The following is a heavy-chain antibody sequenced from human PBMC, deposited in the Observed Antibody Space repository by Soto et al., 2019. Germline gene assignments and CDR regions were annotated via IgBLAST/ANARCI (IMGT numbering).Heavy chain of an antibody. CDR3: TAVVIPPYYGMDV. D-gene: IGHD3-22*01. CDR2: IRSKANSYAT. Sequence: GGSLRLSCAASGFTFSGSAMHWVRQASGKGLEWVGRIRSKANSYATAYAASVKGRFTISRDDSKNTAYLQMNSLKTEDTAVYYCTAVVIPPYYGMDVWGQGTTVTVSS. J-gene: IGHJ6*02. V-gene: IGHV3-73*01. CDR1: GFTFSGSA.